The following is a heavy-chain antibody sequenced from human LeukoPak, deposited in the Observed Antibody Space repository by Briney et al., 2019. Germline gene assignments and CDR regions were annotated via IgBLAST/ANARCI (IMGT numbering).Heavy chain of an antibody. V-gene: IGHV1-2*06. CDR2: INPNSGGT. Sequence: GASVKVSCKAPGYTFTGYYMHWVRQAPGQGLEWMGRINPNSGGTNYVQKFQGRVTMTRDTSISTAYMELSRLRSDDTAVYYCAREWAVGMATIRDYWGQGTLVTVSS. D-gene: IGHD5-24*01. J-gene: IGHJ4*02. CDR3: AREWAVGMATIRDY. CDR1: GYTFTGYY.